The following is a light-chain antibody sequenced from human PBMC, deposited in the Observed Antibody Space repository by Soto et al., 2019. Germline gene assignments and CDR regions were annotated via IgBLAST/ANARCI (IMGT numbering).Light chain of an antibody. J-gene: IGKJ5*01. CDR2: AAS. V-gene: IGKV1-12*01. CDR1: QGISSW. CDR3: QQDYACSIT. Sequence: DIPMTQSPSSVSASVGDRVTITCRASQGISSWLAWYQQKPGKAPKLLISAASSVQTGVPSRFSGHGSRTNFTLTISSLQPKDFPTDFCQQDYACSITFGQGTRMEIK.